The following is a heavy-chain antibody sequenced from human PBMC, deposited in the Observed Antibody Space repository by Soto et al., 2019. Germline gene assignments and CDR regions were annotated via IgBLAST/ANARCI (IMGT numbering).Heavy chain of an antibody. Sequence: QVQLQESGPGLVKPSETLSLTCTVSGGSISSYYWSWIRQPAGKGLEWIGRIYTIGSTNYNPSLKSRVTMSVDTSTNKFSLKLSSVTAADTAVYYCARDLGYGSGPDAFDIWGQGTMVTVSS. CDR2: IYTIGST. J-gene: IGHJ3*02. V-gene: IGHV4-4*07. CDR3: ARDLGYGSGPDAFDI. D-gene: IGHD3-10*01. CDR1: GGSISSYY.